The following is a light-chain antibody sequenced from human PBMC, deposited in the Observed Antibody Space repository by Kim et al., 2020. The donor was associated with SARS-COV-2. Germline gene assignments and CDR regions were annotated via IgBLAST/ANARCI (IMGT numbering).Light chain of an antibody. J-gene: IGLJ2*01. CDR2: STS. V-gene: IGLV7-43*01. CDR1: TGTVTSGYF. Sequence: GGTVTLTCVSSTGTVTSGYFPSWFQQKPGQAPRALIYSTSNKHSWTPARFSGSLLGGKAALTLSCVQPEDEADYYCSSYTSSSTVVFGGGTQLTVL. CDR3: SSYTSSSTVV.